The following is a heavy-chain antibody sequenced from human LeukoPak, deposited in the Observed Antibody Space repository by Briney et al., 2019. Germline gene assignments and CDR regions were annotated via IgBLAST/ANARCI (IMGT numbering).Heavy chain of an antibody. Sequence: ASVTVSCKASGYTFKLYGISWVRQAPGQGLEWMGWISAYNGNTKYAQKFQGRVTMTTDTSTSTGYMEQRSLRSDDTAVYYCARVPDDGYSYGFDYWGQGTLVTVSS. CDR3: ARVPDDGYSYGFDY. CDR1: GYTFKLYG. J-gene: IGHJ4*02. CDR2: ISAYNGNT. D-gene: IGHD5-18*01. V-gene: IGHV1-18*01.